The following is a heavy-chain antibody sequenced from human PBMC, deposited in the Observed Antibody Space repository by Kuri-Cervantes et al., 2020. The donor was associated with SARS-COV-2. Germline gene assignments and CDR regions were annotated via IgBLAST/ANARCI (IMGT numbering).Heavy chain of an antibody. CDR2: ISSSSSYI. CDR1: GFTFSSYS. D-gene: IGHD4-11*01. CDR3: ARVEYSNYYFDY. V-gene: IGHV3-21*01. J-gene: IGHJ4*02. Sequence: GESLKISCAASGFTFSSYSMNWVRQAPGKGLEWVSSISSSSSYIYYADSVKGRFTISRDNAKNSLYLQMNSLRAEDTAVYYCARVEYSNYYFDYWGQGTLVTVSS.